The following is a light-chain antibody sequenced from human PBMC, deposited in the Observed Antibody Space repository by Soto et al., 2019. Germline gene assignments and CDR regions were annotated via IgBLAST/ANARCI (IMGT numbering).Light chain of an antibody. Sequence: QSVLTQPASASGSPGQSITISCTGTSSDVGGYNYVSWYQQHPGKAPKLMIYDVSNRPSGVSNRFSGSKSGNTASLTISGLQAEDEADYYCSSYTSSSRGVLGAGTKLTVL. CDR2: DVS. V-gene: IGLV2-14*01. J-gene: IGLJ1*01. CDR1: SSDVGGYNY. CDR3: SSYTSSSRGV.